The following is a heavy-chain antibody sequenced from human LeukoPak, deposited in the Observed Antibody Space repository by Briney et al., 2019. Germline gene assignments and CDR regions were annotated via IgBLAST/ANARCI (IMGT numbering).Heavy chain of an antibody. D-gene: IGHD6-19*01. J-gene: IGHJ5*02. CDR3: AKDPAREASQWPDLYNWFDP. V-gene: IGHV3-30*18. CDR1: GFTFSSYG. Sequence: QPGGSLRLSCAASGFTFSSYGMHWVRQAPGKGLEWVAVISYDGSNKYYADSVKGRFTISRDNSKNTLYLQMNSLRAEDTAVYYCAKDPAREASQWPDLYNWFDPRGQGTLVTVSS. CDR2: ISYDGSNK.